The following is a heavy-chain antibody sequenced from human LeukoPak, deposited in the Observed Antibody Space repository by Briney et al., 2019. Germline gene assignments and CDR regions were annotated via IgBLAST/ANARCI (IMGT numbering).Heavy chain of an antibody. J-gene: IGHJ3*02. CDR2: IIPIFGTA. D-gene: IGHD4-17*01. CDR3: ASYYAGYGDYRGTPNAFDI. Sequence: SAKVSCKASGGTFSSYAISWVRQAPGQGLEWMGGIIPIFGTANYAQKFQGRVTITTDESTSTAYMEPSSLRSEDTAVYYCASYYAGYGDYRGTPNAFDIWGQGTMVTVSS. V-gene: IGHV1-69*05. CDR1: GGTFSSYA.